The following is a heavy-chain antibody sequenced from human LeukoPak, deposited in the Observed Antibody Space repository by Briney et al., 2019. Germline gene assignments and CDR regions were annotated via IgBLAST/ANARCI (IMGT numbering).Heavy chain of an antibody. CDR1: RYTFTGCY. Sequence: ASVKVSCKASRYTFTGCYMHWVRQAPGQGLEWMGWINPNSGGTNYAQKFQGRVTMTRDTSISTVYMELSRLRSDDTAVYYCARRRILGTAMVGYWGQGTLVTVSS. CDR3: ARRRILGTAMVGY. D-gene: IGHD5-18*01. V-gene: IGHV1-2*02. CDR2: INPNSGGT. J-gene: IGHJ4*02.